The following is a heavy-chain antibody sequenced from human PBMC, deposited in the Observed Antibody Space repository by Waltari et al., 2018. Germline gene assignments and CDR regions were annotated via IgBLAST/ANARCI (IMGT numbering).Heavy chain of an antibody. J-gene: IGHJ4*02. CDR1: VNALDGYY. Sequence: QVQPHESGPGLVKPPETLSLSRTVSVNALDGYYWSWIRQSPGKGLEWIGYIYYDGNTKYSPSLKSRVTISVDRSKKQFSLMMTSVTAADTAVYYCARRPRGGDIHFDYWGQGILVTVSS. CDR2: IYYDGNT. D-gene: IGHD3-10*01. V-gene: IGHV4-59*08. CDR3: ARRPRGGDIHFDY.